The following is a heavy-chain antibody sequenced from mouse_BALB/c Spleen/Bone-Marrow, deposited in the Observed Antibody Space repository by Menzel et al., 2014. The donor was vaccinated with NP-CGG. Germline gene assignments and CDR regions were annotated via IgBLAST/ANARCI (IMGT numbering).Heavy chain of an antibody. V-gene: IGHV4-1*02. J-gene: IGHJ3*01. D-gene: IGHD1-2*01. Sequence: DVQLQESGGGLVQPGGSLKLSCAASGFDFSRYWMSWVRQAPGKGLEWIGEINPDSSTINYTPSLKDKFIISRDNAKNTLYLRMSKVRSEDTALYYCASLHYYGFFAYWGQGTLVTVSA. CDR3: ASLHYYGFFAY. CDR1: GFDFSRYW. CDR2: INPDSSTI.